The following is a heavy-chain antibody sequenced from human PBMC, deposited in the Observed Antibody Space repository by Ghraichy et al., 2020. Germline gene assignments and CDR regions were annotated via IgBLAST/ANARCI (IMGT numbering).Heavy chain of an antibody. Sequence: SQTLSLTCAISGDSVSTNSAAWNWIRQSPSRGLEWLGRTYYRSKWYNDYAVSVKSRITINPDTSKNQFSLQLNSVTPEDTAVYYCARALGYRYGQGEDWFDPWGQGTLVTVSS. CDR1: GDSVSTNSAA. CDR2: TYYRSKWYN. CDR3: ARALGYRYGQGEDWFDP. D-gene: IGHD5-18*01. J-gene: IGHJ5*02. V-gene: IGHV6-1*01.